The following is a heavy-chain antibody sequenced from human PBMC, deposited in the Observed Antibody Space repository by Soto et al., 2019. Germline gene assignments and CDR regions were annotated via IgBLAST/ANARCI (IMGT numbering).Heavy chain of an antibody. J-gene: IGHJ5*02. D-gene: IGHD2-21*02. CDR1: GFSVSSSY. Sequence: ESGGGLVRPGGSLRLSCAASGFSVSSSYLYWVRQAPGKGLEWVSSIYLSGSTYYTDSVKGRFSISRDNSKNTLYLQMNSLGAEDTAIYYCVRGKVGTNPNWLDPWGQGRLVTVSS. V-gene: IGHV3-66*01. CDR2: IYLSGST. CDR3: VRGKVGTNPNWLDP.